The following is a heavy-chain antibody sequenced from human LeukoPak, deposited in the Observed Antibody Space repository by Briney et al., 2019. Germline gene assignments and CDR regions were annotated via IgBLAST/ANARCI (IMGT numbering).Heavy chain of an antibody. CDR2: INSDGSST. J-gene: IGHJ3*02. V-gene: IGHV3-74*01. CDR1: GFTFRSYG. CDR3: ARDPLLRNAFDI. Sequence: PGGSLRLSCAVFGFTFRSYGMSWVRQAPGKGLVWVSRINSDGSSTSYADSVKGRFTISRDNAKNSLYLQMNSLRAEDTAVYYCARDPLLRNAFDIWGQGTMVTVSS.